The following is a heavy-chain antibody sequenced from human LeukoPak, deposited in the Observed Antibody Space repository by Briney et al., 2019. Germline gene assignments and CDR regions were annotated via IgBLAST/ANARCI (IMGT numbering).Heavy chain of an antibody. CDR3: ARSPLPSDYDILTGSSYYFDY. V-gene: IGHV4-30-2*01. D-gene: IGHD3-9*01. CDR2: IYHSGST. CDR1: GGSISSGGYY. Sequence: SETLSLTCTVSGGSISSGGYYWSWIRQPPGKGLEWIGYIYHSGSTYYNPSLKSRVTISVDRSKNQFSLKLSSVTAADTAVYYCARSPLPSDYDILTGSSYYFDYWGQGTLVTVSS. J-gene: IGHJ4*02.